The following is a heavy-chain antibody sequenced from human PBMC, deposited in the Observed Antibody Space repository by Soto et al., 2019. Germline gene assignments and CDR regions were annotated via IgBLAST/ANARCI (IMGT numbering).Heavy chain of an antibody. D-gene: IGHD4-17*01. CDR1: GFTFSSYA. V-gene: IGHV3-23*01. Sequence: EVQLLESGGGFVQPGGSVRLSCAASGFTFSSYAMSWVRLAPGKGLEWVSTVNTGGSSTFYADSVKGRFTISRDNSKNTLFLQMNSLRAEDTAIYYCTKVVYGGNSAPNSGMDVWGQETTVTVSS. J-gene: IGHJ6*02. CDR3: TKVVYGGNSAPNSGMDV. CDR2: VNTGGSST.